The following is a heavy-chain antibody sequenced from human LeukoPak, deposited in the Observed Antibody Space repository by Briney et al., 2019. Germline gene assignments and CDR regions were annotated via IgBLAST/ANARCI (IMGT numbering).Heavy chain of an antibody. V-gene: IGHV1-2*02. CDR2: IDPNSGGT. Sequence: ASVKVSCKASGYTFTGYYIHWVRQAPGQGLEWMGRIDPNSGGTHYAQKFQGRVAMTSDTSISTAYMELSRLTSDDTAVYYCARDSYGGNWSLGYWGQGTLVTVSS. CDR1: GYTFTGYY. J-gene: IGHJ4*02. D-gene: IGHD4-23*01. CDR3: ARDSYGGNWSLGY.